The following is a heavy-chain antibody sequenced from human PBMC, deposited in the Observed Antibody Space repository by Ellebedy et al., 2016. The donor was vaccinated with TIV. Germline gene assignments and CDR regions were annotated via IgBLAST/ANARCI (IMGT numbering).Heavy chain of an antibody. CDR1: GFTVSSNY. J-gene: IGHJ5*02. CDR2: IYSGGST. Sequence: GGSLRLXXAASGFTVSSNYMSWVRQAPGKGLEWVSVIYSGGSTYYADSVKGRFTISRDNSKNTLYLQMNSLRAEDTAVYYCARVVAGWFDPWGQGTLVTVSS. V-gene: IGHV3-53*01. CDR3: ARVVAGWFDP. D-gene: IGHD3-10*01.